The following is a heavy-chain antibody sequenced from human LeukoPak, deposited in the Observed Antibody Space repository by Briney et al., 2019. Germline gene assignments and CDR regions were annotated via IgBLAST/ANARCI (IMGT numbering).Heavy chain of an antibody. CDR1: GFTFSSYA. J-gene: IGHJ4*02. CDR3: ARDAYRNYDSSGYYLLAD. V-gene: IGHV3-23*01. D-gene: IGHD3-22*01. Sequence: GGSLRLSCAASGFTFSSYAMSWVRQAPGKGLEWVSAISGSGGSTYYADSVKGRFTISRDNSKNTLYLQMNSLRAGDTAVYYCARDAYRNYDSSGYYLLADWGQGTLVTVSS. CDR2: ISGSGGST.